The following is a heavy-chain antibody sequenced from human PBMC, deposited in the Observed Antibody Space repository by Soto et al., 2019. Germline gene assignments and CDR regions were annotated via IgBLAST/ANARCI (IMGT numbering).Heavy chain of an antibody. CDR1: GGSISSGNW. CDR3: ARNVRYYIDY. V-gene: IGHV4-4*02. CDR2: IYHSGIT. J-gene: IGHJ4*02. Sequence: ASETLSLTCAVSGGSISSGNWWSWVRQSPGKELEWIGEIYHSGITNYNPSLKSRVTISVDNSENQLSLSLNSVTAADTAGYYCARNVRYYIDYWGQGTLVTVSS.